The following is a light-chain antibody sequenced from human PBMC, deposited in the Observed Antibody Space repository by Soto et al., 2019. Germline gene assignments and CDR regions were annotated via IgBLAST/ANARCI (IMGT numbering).Light chain of an antibody. V-gene: IGKV3-20*01. J-gene: IGKJ1*01. Sequence: EIVLTQSPGTLSLSPGERATLSCRASQSGSSSYLAWYQQKPGQAPRLLIYGASTRATGTPDRFSGSGSGTDFTLTISRLEPEDFAVYYCQHYGSSPWTFGRGTKVEIK. CDR2: GAS. CDR1: QSGSSSY. CDR3: QHYGSSPWT.